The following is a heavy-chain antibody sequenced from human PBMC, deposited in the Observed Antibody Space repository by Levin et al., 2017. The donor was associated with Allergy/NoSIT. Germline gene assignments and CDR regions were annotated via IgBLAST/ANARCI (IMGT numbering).Heavy chain of an antibody. CDR3: AVSSWEKFDH. CDR2: IDGSSTYI. D-gene: IGHD6-6*01. V-gene: IGHV3-23*05. Sequence: PGGSLRLSCAASGFTFSTQSMSWVRQAPGKGLEWLSAIDGSSTYIFYADSVKGRFTISRDNSKNTLYLQMNSLRVEDTAVFYCAVSSWEKFDHWGQGTLVTVSS. CDR1: GFTFSTQS. J-gene: IGHJ4*02.